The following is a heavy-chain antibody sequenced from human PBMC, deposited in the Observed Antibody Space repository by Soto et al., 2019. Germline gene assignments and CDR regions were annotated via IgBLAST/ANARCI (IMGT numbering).Heavy chain of an antibody. V-gene: IGHV4-59*01. CDR2: IYYSGST. D-gene: IGHD3-10*01. Sequence: SETLSLTCAVSGGSISSYYWSWIRQPPGKGLEWIGYIYYSGSTNYNPSLKSRVTISVDTSKNQFSLKLSSVTAADTAVYYCGRGDPLLWLLMDGWGQGTTVTVSS. J-gene: IGHJ6*02. CDR1: GGSISSYY. CDR3: GRGDPLLWLLMDG.